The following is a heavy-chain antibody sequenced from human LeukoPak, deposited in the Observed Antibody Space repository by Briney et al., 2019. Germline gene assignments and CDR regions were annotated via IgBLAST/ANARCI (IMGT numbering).Heavy chain of an antibody. D-gene: IGHD3-3*01. CDR1: GYSFTSYW. V-gene: IGHV5-51*01. J-gene: IGHJ4*02. CDR3: ARRISYDFWSGSYYFDY. CDR2: IYPGDSDT. Sequence: GESLKISCKGSGYSFTSYWIGWVRQMPGKGLEWMGIIYPGDSDTRYSPSFQGQVTISADKSISTAYLQWSSLKASDTAMYYCARRISYDFWSGSYYFDYWGQGTLVTVSS.